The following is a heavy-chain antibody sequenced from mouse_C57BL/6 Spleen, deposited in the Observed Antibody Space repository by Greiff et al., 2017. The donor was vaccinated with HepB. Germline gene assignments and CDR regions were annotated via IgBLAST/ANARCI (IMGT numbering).Heavy chain of an antibody. V-gene: IGHV5-16*01. J-gene: IGHJ4*01. CDR2: INYDGSST. Sequence: EVMLVESEGGLVQPGSSMKLSCTASGFTFSDYYMAWVRQVPEKGLEWVANINYDGSSTYYLDSLKSRFIISRDNAKNILYLQMSSLKSEDTATYYCARWGFGDAMDYWGQGTSVTVSS. CDR3: ARWGFGDAMDY. CDR1: GFTFSDYY.